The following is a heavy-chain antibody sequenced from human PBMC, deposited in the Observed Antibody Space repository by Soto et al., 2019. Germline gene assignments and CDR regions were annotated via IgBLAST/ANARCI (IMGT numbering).Heavy chain of an antibody. CDR3: ARDTYYYDSSGYLGTGAFDI. J-gene: IGHJ3*02. CDR1: GFTFRSYS. V-gene: IGHV3-21*01. CDR2: ISSSSSYI. Sequence: EVQLVESGGGLVKPGGSLRLSCAASGFTFRSYSMNWVRQAPGKGLEWVSSISSSSSYIYYADSVKGRFTISRDNAKNSLYLQMNSLRAEDTAVYYCARDTYYYDSSGYLGTGAFDIWGQGTMVTVSS. D-gene: IGHD3-22*01.